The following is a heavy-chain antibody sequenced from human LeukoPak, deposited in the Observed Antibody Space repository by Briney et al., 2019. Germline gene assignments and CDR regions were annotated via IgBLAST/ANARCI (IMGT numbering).Heavy chain of an antibody. Sequence: SETLSLTCTASGFSISSYYWSWIRQPPGKGLEWIGYIYASGSTNYNPSLKSRVTISVDTSKNQFSLKLSSVTAADTAVYYCARQRDWNHVDYWGQGTLVTVSS. D-gene: IGHD1-1*01. CDR3: ARQRDWNHVDY. CDR2: IYASGST. CDR1: GFSISSYY. J-gene: IGHJ4*02. V-gene: IGHV4-4*09.